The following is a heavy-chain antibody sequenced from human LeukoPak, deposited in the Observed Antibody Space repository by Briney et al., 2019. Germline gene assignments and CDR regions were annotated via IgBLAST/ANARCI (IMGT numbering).Heavy chain of an antibody. CDR1: GFTFSTFW. V-gene: IGHV3-74*01. CDR3: VRDCGYDSSGYWQQYFDT. CDR2: INHDGSST. J-gene: IGHJ4*02. D-gene: IGHD6-19*01. Sequence: GGSLRLSCATSGFTFSTFWMHWVRQAPGKGLVWVSRINHDGSSTNYADSVKGRFTISRDNAKNTLYLQMNSLRAEDTAVYYCVRDCGYDSSGYWQQYFDTWGQGTLVTDSS.